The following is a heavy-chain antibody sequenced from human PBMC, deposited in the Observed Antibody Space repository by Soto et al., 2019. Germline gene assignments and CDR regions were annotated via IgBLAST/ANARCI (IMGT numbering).Heavy chain of an antibody. Sequence: GASANVSCKASGYTSTSYGISWVRQAPEQGLEWMGWISAYNGNTNYAQKLQGRVTMTTDTSTSTAYMELRSLRSDDTAVYYCERGRKYQLLHGHIDYWGQGTLVTDSS. D-gene: IGHD2-2*01. CDR2: ISAYNGNT. J-gene: IGHJ4*02. V-gene: IGHV1-18*01. CDR1: GYTSTSYG. CDR3: ERGRKYQLLHGHIDY.